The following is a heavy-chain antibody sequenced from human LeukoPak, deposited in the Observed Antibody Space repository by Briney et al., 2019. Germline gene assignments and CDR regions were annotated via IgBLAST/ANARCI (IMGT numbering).Heavy chain of an antibody. J-gene: IGHJ4*02. Sequence: GGSLGLSCAVSGFSFNNYWMSWVRQAPGKGLEWVANIKQDGSEKYYVDSVKGRFSISRDNAKNSLYLQMNSLRAEDTAVYYCARDAAAGPFDYWGQGTLVTVSS. V-gene: IGHV3-7*01. CDR1: GFSFNNYW. D-gene: IGHD6-13*01. CDR2: IKQDGSEK. CDR3: ARDAAAGPFDY.